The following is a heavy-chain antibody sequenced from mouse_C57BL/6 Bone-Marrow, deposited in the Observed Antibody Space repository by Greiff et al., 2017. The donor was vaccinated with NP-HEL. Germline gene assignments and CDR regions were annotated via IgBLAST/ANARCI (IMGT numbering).Heavy chain of an antibody. CDR2: ISRGSSTI. Sequence: EVLLVESGGGLVKPGGSLQLSCAASGFTFSDYGMHWVRQAPEKGLEWVAYISRGSSTIYYADTVKGRFTISRDNAKNTLFLQMTSLSTEDTAMYYCARRYRGLYYYAMDYWGQGTSVTVSS. CDR3: ARRYRGLYYYAMDY. V-gene: IGHV5-17*01. J-gene: IGHJ4*01. CDR1: GFTFSDYG. D-gene: IGHD2-12*01.